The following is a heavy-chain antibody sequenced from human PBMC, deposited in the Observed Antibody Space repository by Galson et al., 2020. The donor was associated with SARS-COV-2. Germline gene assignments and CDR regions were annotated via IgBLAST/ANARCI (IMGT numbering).Heavy chain of an antibody. Sequence: ASVKVSCKASGYTFTNYYMPWVRQAPGQGLEWMGLINPSGVNTYYAQNFQGRVTMTRDTSTSTIYMELSSLRSEDTAVYYCARDPGKGGLWFGELYPYYFDYWGQGTLVTVSS. D-gene: IGHD3-10*01. J-gene: IGHJ4*02. V-gene: IGHV1-46*01. CDR2: INPSGVNT. CDR3: ARDPGKGGLWFGELYPYYFDY. CDR1: GYTFTNYY.